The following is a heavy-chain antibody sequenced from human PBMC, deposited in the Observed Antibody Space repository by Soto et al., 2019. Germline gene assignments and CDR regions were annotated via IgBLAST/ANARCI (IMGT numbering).Heavy chain of an antibody. Sequence: QVQLVESGGGVVQPGRSLRLSCAASGFTFSSYGMHWVRQAPGKGLEWLAVIWYVGSNKYYADSVKGRFTISRDNSKNTLYLQMNSLRAEDTAVYYCARDIISGGYDSPPGYWGQGTLVTVSS. J-gene: IGHJ4*02. CDR1: GFTFSSYG. CDR3: ARDIISGGYDSPPGY. D-gene: IGHD5-12*01. CDR2: IWYVGSNK. V-gene: IGHV3-33*01.